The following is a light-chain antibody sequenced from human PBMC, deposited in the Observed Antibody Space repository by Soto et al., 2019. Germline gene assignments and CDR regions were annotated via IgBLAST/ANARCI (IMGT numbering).Light chain of an antibody. CDR3: QQYNNWSHMYT. V-gene: IGKV3-15*01. Sequence: EIVMTQSPATLSVSPGERATLSCRASQSVSSNLAWYQQKPVQAPRLLIYRASTRATGIPARFSGSWSGTEVTLTISSLQSEDFAVYYCQQYNNWSHMYTCGQGTNLEIK. J-gene: IGKJ2*01. CDR1: QSVSSN. CDR2: RAS.